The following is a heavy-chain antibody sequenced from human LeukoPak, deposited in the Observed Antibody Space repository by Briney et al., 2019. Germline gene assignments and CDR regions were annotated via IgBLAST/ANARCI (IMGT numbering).Heavy chain of an antibody. V-gene: IGHV3-48*02. Sequence: GGSLRLSCAASGFTFSRYSVNWVRQAPGKGLEWVAYIRTSSGGIYYADSVEGRFTISTDNAKNSLYLEMNNLRDGDTAVYYCARDDSWAFDYWGQGTLVTVSS. CDR1: GFTFSRYS. J-gene: IGHJ4*02. CDR3: ARDDSWAFDY. D-gene: IGHD2-21*02. CDR2: IRTSSGGI.